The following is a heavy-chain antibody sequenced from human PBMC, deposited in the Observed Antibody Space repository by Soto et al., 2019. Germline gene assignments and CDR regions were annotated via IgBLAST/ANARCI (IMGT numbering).Heavy chain of an antibody. CDR2: INHSGST. D-gene: IGHD3-22*01. J-gene: IGHJ5*02. CDR1: GGSFSGYY. Sequence: SETLSLTCAVYGGSFSGYYWSWIRQPPGKGLEWIGEINHSGSTNYNPSLKSRVTLSVDTSKNQFSLKLSSVTAADTAVYYCARGGNYYDSSGYYQNWFDPWGQGTLVTVSS. CDR3: ARGGNYYDSSGYYQNWFDP. V-gene: IGHV4-34*01.